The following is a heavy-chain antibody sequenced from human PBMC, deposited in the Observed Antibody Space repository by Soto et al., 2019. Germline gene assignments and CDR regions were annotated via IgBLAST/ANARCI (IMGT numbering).Heavy chain of an antibody. V-gene: IGHV4-61*01. Sequence: QVQLQESGPGLVKPSETLSLTCTVSGGSVSSGSFYWSWIRQPPGMGLEWIGFVYYIGRTNYNPSLKSRVALSVDTSKNQFSLKLSSVTAADTAVYYCAAGYSNSPFDPWGQGTLVTVSS. J-gene: IGHJ5*02. D-gene: IGHD6-13*01. CDR3: AAGYSNSPFDP. CDR2: VYYIGRT. CDR1: GGSVSSGSFY.